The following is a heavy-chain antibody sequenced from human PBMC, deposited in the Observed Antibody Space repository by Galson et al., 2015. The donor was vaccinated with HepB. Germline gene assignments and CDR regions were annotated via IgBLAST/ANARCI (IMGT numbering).Heavy chain of an antibody. CDR2: ISYDGSNK. Sequence: SLRLSCAASGFTLSSYGMHWVRQAPGKGLEWVAVISYDGSNKYYADSVKGRFTISRDNSKNTLYLQMNSLRAEDTAVYYCAKDTYDFWSGPFHYWGQGTLVTVSS. D-gene: IGHD3-3*01. CDR1: GFTLSSYG. CDR3: AKDTYDFWSGPFHY. V-gene: IGHV3-30*18. J-gene: IGHJ4*02.